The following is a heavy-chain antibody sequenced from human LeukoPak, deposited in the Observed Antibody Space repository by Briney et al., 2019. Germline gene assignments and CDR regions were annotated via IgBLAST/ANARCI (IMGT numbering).Heavy chain of an antibody. V-gene: IGHV1-18*01. D-gene: IGHD1-26*01. CDR1: GYTFTSYG. Sequence: ASVKVSCKASGYTFTSYGISWVRQAPGQGLEWMGWISAYNGNTNYAQKLQGRVTMTTDTSTSTAYMELRSLRSDDTAVYYCARAMSGSYYYAYFDYWGQGTLVTVPS. CDR3: ARAMSGSYYYAYFDY. CDR2: ISAYNGNT. J-gene: IGHJ4*02.